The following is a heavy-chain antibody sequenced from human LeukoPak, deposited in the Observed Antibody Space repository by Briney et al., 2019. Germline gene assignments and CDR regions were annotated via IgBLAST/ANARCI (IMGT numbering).Heavy chain of an antibody. CDR1: GFTVSSHD. CDR3: ASMEGRFGLDY. D-gene: IGHD3-10*01. Sequence: GGSLRLSCAASGFTVSSHDMSWVRQAPGKGLEWVSVIYMGGNTFYADSVKGRFTISRDNSKNTLYLQMNSLRAEDTAVYYCASMEGRFGLDYWGQGTLVTVSS. J-gene: IGHJ4*02. V-gene: IGHV3-53*01. CDR2: IYMGGNT.